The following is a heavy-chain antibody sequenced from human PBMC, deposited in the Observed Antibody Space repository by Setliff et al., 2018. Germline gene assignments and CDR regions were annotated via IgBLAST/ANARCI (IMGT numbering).Heavy chain of an antibody. CDR2: IYTSGST. J-gene: IGHJ6*03. CDR1: GYSISSGY. Sequence: LSLTCTVSGYSISSGYIWSWIRQPAGKGLEWIGRIYTSGSTNYNPSLKSRVTMSVDTSKNQFSLKLSSVTAADTAVYYCARVGMYYNFWSGYYTYYYYYYMDVWGKGTTVTVSS. CDR3: ARVGMYYNFWSGYYTYYYYYYMDV. V-gene: IGHV4-4*07. D-gene: IGHD3-3*01.